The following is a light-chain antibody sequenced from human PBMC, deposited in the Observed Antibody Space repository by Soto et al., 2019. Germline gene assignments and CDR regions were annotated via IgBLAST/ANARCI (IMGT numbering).Light chain of an antibody. CDR3: QQYNNWPPWT. J-gene: IGKJ2*02. CDR2: GAS. Sequence: EIVMTQSPATLSVSPGERATLSCRASQSVSSNLAWYQQKPGQAPRLLIYGASTRATGIPARFSGSGSGTEFTLTISSPQSEDFAVSSCQQYNNWPPWTFGQGTKLEIK. V-gene: IGKV3-15*01. CDR1: QSVSSN.